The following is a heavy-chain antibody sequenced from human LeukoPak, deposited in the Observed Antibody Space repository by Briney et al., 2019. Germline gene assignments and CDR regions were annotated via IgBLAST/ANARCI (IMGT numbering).Heavy chain of an antibody. Sequence: PGGSLRLSCAASGFTFSNFAMSWVRQAPGKGLECVSAISGSGGTTYYADSVKGRFTISRDNSKTTLYLQMNSLRAEDMAVYYCAKDTTVVTPRALDYWGQGPLVTVSS. V-gene: IGHV3-23*01. CDR2: ISGSGGTT. D-gene: IGHD4-23*01. CDR1: GFTFSNFA. CDR3: AKDTTVVTPRALDY. J-gene: IGHJ4*02.